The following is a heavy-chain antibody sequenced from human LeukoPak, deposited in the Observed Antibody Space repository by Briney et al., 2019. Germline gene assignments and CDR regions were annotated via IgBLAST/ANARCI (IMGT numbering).Heavy chain of an antibody. CDR2: INHSGST. Sequence: LSETLSLTCAVYGGSFSGYYWSWIRQPPGKGLEWIGEINHSGSTNYNPSLKSRVTISVDTSKNQFSLKLSSVTAADTAVYYCARIRYSYGYMVLDYWGQGTLVTVSS. D-gene: IGHD5-18*01. J-gene: IGHJ4*02. V-gene: IGHV4-34*01. CDR3: ARIRYSYGYMVLDY. CDR1: GGSFSGYY.